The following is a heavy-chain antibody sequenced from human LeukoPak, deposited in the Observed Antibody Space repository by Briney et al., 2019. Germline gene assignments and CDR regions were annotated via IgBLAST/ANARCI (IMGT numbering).Heavy chain of an antibody. D-gene: IGHD6-19*01. J-gene: IGHJ5*02. CDR1: GYSISSGYY. CDR3: ARETLIAVAGLNWFDP. CDR2: IYHSGST. Sequence: PSETLSLTCTVSGYSISSGYYWGWIRQPPGKGLEWIGSIYHSGSTYYNPSLKSRVTISVDTSKNQFSLKLSSVTAADTAVYYCARETLIAVAGLNWFDPWGQGTLVTVSS. V-gene: IGHV4-38-2*02.